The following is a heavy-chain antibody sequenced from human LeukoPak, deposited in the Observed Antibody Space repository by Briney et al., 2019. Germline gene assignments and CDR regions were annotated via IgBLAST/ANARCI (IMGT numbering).Heavy chain of an antibody. CDR3: ARLFGGVTTFDY. D-gene: IGHD2-8*02. J-gene: IGHJ4*02. CDR2: ISSSSSYI. V-gene: IGHV3-21*01. Sequence: GGSLRLSCAASGFTFTSYAMSWVRQAPGKGLEWVSSISSSSSYIYYADSVKGRFTISRDNARNSLYMQMNSLRVEDTAVYYCARLFGGVTTFDYWGQGALVTVSS. CDR1: GFTFTSYA.